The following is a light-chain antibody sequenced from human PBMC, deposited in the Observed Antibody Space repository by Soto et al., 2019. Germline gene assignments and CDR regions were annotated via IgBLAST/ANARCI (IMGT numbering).Light chain of an antibody. CDR3: QSYDTRLSGYV. V-gene: IGLV1-40*01. J-gene: IGLJ1*01. CDR1: SSNIGAGFD. Sequence: QSVLTQPPSVSGAPGQRVTISCTGSSSNIGAGFDVHWYQHPPGSAPKLLISRNSFRPSGVPDRFSGSKSDTSASLAITGLQAEDEADYYYQSYDTRLSGYVFGGGTKVTVL. CDR2: RNS.